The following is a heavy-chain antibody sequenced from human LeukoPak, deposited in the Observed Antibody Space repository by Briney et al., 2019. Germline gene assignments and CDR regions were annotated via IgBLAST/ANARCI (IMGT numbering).Heavy chain of an antibody. V-gene: IGHV1-58*02. J-gene: IGHJ4*02. CDR3: AADSRYCDGDCYDY. Sequence: ASVKVSCKASGFTFTRSAIQWVRQARGQRLEWIGWIVVGSGHTNYAQKFQERVTITRDMSTSTAYVELSSLRSEDTAVYYCAADSRYCDGDCYDYWGQGTLVTVSS. CDR2: IVVGSGHT. CDR1: GFTFTRSA. D-gene: IGHD2-21*01.